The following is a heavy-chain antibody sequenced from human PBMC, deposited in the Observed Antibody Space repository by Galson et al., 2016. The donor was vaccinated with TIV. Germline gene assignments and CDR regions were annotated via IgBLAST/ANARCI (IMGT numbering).Heavy chain of an antibody. CDR1: TLKSSSYA. J-gene: IGHJ6*02. CDR2: ISVSGGRT. D-gene: IGHD3-22*01. CDR3: TKVPSSGFSYYYGLDV. Sequence: SLRLSCAGSTLKSSSYAMSWVRQAPGKGLEWVSAISVSGGRTYYADSVKGRFTISRDNSKNTVFLQMNSLRAEDTAVYYCTKVPSSGFSYYYGLDVWGQGTTVTVSS. V-gene: IGHV3-23*01.